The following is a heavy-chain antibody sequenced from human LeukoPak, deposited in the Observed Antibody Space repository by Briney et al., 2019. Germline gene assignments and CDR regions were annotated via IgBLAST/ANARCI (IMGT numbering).Heavy chain of an antibody. D-gene: IGHD5-24*01. Sequence: SETLSLTCAVYGGSFSGYYWSWIRQPPGKGLEWIGEINHSGSTNYNPSLKSRVTISVDTSKNRFSLKLSSVTAADTAVYYCARAPMATTPYYFDYWGQGTLVTVSS. V-gene: IGHV4-34*01. CDR2: INHSGST. CDR3: ARAPMATTPYYFDY. CDR1: GGSFSGYY. J-gene: IGHJ4*02.